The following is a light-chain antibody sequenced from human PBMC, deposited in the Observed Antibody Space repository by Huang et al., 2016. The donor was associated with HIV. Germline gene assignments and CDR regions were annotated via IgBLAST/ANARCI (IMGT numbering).Light chain of an antibody. Sequence: EIVLTQSPATLSLSPGERATLSCRASEGISTYLAWYQPKPGQAPRLLIYDASNRAAGIPARFSGSGSGTDFTLTISSLEPEDFAVYYCQQRAKDFGGGTKVEFK. CDR3: QQRAKD. J-gene: IGKJ4*01. V-gene: IGKV3-11*01. CDR1: EGISTY. CDR2: DAS.